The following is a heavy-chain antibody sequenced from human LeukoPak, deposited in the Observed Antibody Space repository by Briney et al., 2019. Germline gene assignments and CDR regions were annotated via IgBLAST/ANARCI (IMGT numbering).Heavy chain of an antibody. D-gene: IGHD2-2*01. Sequence: SVKVSCKASGGTFSSYAISWVRQAPGQGLEWMGRIIPILGIANYAQTVQGRVTITSDKSTSTAYLELSSVSSEDTAVYYWSRASLVPAATYYFFYGMDVWGQGTTVTVSS. CDR3: SRASLVPAATYYFFYGMDV. V-gene: IGHV1-69*04. CDR2: IIPILGIA. J-gene: IGHJ6*02. CDR1: GGTFSSYA.